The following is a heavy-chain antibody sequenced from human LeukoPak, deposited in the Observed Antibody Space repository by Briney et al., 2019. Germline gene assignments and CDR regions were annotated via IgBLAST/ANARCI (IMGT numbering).Heavy chain of an antibody. CDR2: IIPILGIA. J-gene: IGHJ4*02. CDR3: ARVDDISLFDY. V-gene: IGHV1-69*02. CDR1: GGTFSSYT. Sequence: SVKVSCKASGGTFSSYTISWVRQAPGQGREWMGRIIPILGIANYAQKFQGRVTITADKSTSTAYMELSSLRSEDTAVYYCARVDDISLFDYWGQGTLVTVSS. D-gene: IGHD3-9*01.